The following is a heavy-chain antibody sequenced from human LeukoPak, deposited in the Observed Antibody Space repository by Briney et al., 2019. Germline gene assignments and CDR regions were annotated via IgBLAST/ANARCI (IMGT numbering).Heavy chain of an antibody. CDR2: MNPNSGNT. V-gene: IGHV1-8*03. J-gene: IGHJ6*03. CDR1: GYTFTAYF. CDR3: ARGLGGTTGYYMDV. D-gene: IGHD1-1*01. Sequence: GASVKVSCKASGYTFTAYFMHWVRQATGQGLEWMGWMNPNSGNTGYAQKFQGRVTITRNTSISTAYMELSSLRSEDTAVYYCARGLGGTTGYYMDVWGKGTTVTVSS.